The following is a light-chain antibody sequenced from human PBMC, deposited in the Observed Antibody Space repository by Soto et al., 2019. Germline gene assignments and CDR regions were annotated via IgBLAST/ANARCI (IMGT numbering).Light chain of an antibody. Sequence: QSALTQPASVSGSPGQSITISCTGTSSDIGSYNLVSWYQQHPGKAPKLIIYEVSKRPSGVSDRFSGSKSGNTASLTISGLEADDEAEYYCCSSATRNTFSVFGSGTQLTVL. J-gene: IGLJ1*01. CDR2: EVS. CDR3: CSSATRNTFSV. V-gene: IGLV2-23*02. CDR1: SSDIGSYNL.